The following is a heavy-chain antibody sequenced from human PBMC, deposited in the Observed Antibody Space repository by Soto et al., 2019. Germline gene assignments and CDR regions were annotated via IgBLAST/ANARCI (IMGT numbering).Heavy chain of an antibody. Sequence: SETLSLTCSVSGAAINGGGYFWGWARQPPGRGLEWIGSIYYTGSTSLSPSLKSRVTISVDRSKNQFSLKLSSVTAADTAVYYCARTAVGYDFWSGRPTNYYYYYGMDVWGQGTTVTVSS. D-gene: IGHD3-3*01. CDR1: GAAINGGGYF. CDR2: IYYTGST. V-gene: IGHV4-39*07. CDR3: ARTAVGYDFWSGRPTNYYYYYGMDV. J-gene: IGHJ6*02.